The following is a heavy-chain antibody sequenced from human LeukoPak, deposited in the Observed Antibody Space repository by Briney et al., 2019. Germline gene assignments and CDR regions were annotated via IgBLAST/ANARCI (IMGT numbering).Heavy chain of an antibody. D-gene: IGHD3-22*01. Sequence: PGGSLRLSCAASGFTFSSYWMHWVRQAPGKGLVWVSRIISDGSNTTYADSVKGRLTISRDNAKNTLYLQMSSLRAEDTAVYYCVRNSYDSSGYYDYWGQGTLVTVSS. CDR2: IISDGSNT. CDR1: GFTFSSYW. CDR3: VRNSYDSSGYYDY. V-gene: IGHV3-74*01. J-gene: IGHJ4*02.